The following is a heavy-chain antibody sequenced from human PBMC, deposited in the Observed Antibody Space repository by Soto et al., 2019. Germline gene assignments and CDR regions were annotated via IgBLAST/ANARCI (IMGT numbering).Heavy chain of an antibody. CDR3: AIYSSSWLERLFDY. D-gene: IGHD6-13*01. V-gene: IGHV4-30-4*01. Sequence: SETLSLTCTVSGGSISSGDYYWSWIRQPPGKGLEWIGYIYYSGSTYYNPSPKSRVTISVDTSKNQFSLKLSSVTAADTAVYYCAIYSSSWLERLFDYWGQGTLVTVSS. CDR1: GGSISSGDYY. J-gene: IGHJ4*02. CDR2: IYYSGST.